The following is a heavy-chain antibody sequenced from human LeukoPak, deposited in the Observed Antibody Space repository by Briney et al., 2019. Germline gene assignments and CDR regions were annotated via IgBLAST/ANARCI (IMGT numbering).Heavy chain of an antibody. J-gene: IGHJ4*02. D-gene: IGHD5-12*01. CDR2: ISAYNGNT. CDR3: ARERWVDIVATIADY. Sequence: GASVKVSCKASGYTFTGYYMYWVRQAPGQGLEWMGWISAYNGNTNYAQKLQGRVTMTTDTSTSTAYMELRSLRSDDTAVYYCARERWVDIVATIADYWGQGTLVTVSS. V-gene: IGHV1-18*01. CDR1: GYTFTGYY.